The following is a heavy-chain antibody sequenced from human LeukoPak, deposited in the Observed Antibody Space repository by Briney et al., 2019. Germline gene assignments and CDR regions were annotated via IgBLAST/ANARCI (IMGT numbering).Heavy chain of an antibody. CDR2: ISYDGSNK. J-gene: IGHJ4*02. CDR1: GFTFNSYG. D-gene: IGHD3-10*01. CDR3: AKDLNLWFREFPTTPFDY. Sequence: PGRSLRLSCAASGFTFNSYGMHWVRQAPGKGLEWVAVISYDGSNKYYADSVKGRFTISRDNSKNTLYLQMDSLRAEDTAVYYCAKDLNLWFREFPTTPFDYWGQGTLVTVSS. V-gene: IGHV3-30*18.